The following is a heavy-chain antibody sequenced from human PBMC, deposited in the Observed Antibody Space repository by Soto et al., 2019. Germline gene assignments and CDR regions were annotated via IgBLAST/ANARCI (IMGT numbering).Heavy chain of an antibody. CDR3: ATDISPHKIAAADY. CDR1: GYTLTELS. V-gene: IGHV1-24*01. D-gene: IGHD6-13*01. CDR2: FDPEDGET. J-gene: IGHJ4*02. Sequence: ASVKVSCKVSGYTLTELSMHWVRQAPGKGLEWMGGFDPEDGETIYAQKFQGRVTMTEDTSTDTAYMELSSLRSEDTAVYYGATDISPHKIAAADYWGQGTLVTVSS.